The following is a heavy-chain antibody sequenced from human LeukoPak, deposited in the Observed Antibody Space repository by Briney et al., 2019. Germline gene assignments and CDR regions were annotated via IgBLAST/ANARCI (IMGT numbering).Heavy chain of an antibody. Sequence: SVKVSCKASGGTFSSYAISRVRQAPGQGLDWMGGMIPIFGTANYAQKFQGRVTITADESTSTAYMELSSLRSEDTAVYYCARESVRYFDWGGNWFDPWGQGTLVTVSS. J-gene: IGHJ5*02. D-gene: IGHD3-9*01. V-gene: IGHV1-69*13. CDR1: GGTFSSYA. CDR3: ARESVRYFDWGGNWFDP. CDR2: MIPIFGTA.